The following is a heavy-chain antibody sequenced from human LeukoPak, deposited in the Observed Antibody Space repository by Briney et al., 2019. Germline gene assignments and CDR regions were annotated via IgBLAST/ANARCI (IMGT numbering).Heavy chain of an antibody. Sequence: PGGSLRLSCAASGFTFSSYGMHWVRQAPGKGLEWVAFIRYDGSNKYYADSVKGRFTISRDNSKNTLYLQMNSLRAEDTAVYYCAKETKYSSGWGYYYYMDVWGKGTTVTISS. V-gene: IGHV3-30*02. CDR3: AKETKYSSGWGYYYYMDV. CDR1: GFTFSSYG. CDR2: IRYDGSNK. J-gene: IGHJ6*03. D-gene: IGHD6-19*01.